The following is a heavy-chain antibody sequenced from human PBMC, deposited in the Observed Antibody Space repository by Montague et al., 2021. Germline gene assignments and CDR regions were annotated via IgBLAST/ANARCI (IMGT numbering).Heavy chain of an antibody. V-gene: IGHV4-59*01. Sequence: SETLSLTCTVSGGSISTYNCIWLRQPPGKGLEWIGETHYNGNTNYNYNPSLKSRVTISVDKSNNQFSLKLSSVTAAYTAVYYCARDREHTYGLFFHPWGQGTLVTVSS. CDR2: THYNGNT. D-gene: IGHD1/OR15-1a*01. J-gene: IGHJ5*02. CDR3: ARDREHTYGLFFHP. CDR1: GGSISTYN.